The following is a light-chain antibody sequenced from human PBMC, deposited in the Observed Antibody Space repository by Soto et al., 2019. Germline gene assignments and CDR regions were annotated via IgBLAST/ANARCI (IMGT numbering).Light chain of an antibody. CDR1: SSDVGGYNY. CDR2: DVR. Sequence: QSVLTQPASVSGSPGQSITISCTGTSSDVGGYNYVSWYQQHPGKAPKLMIYDVRNRPSGVSNRFSGSMSVNPASMTISGLQAEDETDYYCSSYKPIGTYVFVTGTKVTV. V-gene: IGLV2-14*01. J-gene: IGLJ1*01. CDR3: SSYKPIGTYV.